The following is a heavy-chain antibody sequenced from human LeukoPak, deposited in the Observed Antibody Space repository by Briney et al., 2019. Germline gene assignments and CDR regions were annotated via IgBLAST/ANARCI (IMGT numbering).Heavy chain of an antibody. D-gene: IGHD2-15*01. Sequence: GGSLRXSXXASGXXFSSYGMHWVRQAPGKGLEWVAFIRYDGSNKYYADSVKGRFTISRDNSKNTLYLQMNSLRAEDTAVYYCAKDLDRYCSGGSCYADYWGQGTLVTVSS. CDR3: AKDLDRYCSGGSCYADY. J-gene: IGHJ4*02. V-gene: IGHV3-30*02. CDR1: GXXFSSYG. CDR2: IRYDGSNK.